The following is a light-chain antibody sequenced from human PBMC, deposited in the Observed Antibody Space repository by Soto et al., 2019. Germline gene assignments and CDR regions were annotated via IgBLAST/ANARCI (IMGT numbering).Light chain of an antibody. CDR2: EGS. Sequence: QSVLTQPASMSGSPGQSITISCTGTSSDVGSYNLVSWYQQHPGKAPKLMIYEGSKRPSGVSNRFSGSKSGNTASLTISGLQAEDEADYYCCSYAGSSTLVFGGGTQLTVL. CDR3: CSYAGSSTLV. CDR1: SSDVGSYNL. J-gene: IGLJ2*01. V-gene: IGLV2-23*01.